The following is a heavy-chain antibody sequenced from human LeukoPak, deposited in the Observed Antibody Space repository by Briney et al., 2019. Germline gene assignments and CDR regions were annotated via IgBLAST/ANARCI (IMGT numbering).Heavy chain of an antibody. Sequence: SVKVSCKASGGTFDNSAINWVRQAPGQGLEWMGRIIPILNIPNYAQKLQGRVTIAANKSTSTAYMELSSLRSDDTAVYYCAREKMEVGYYGLDVWGQGTTVTVSS. V-gene: IGHV1-69*04. J-gene: IGHJ6*02. CDR3: AREKMEVGYYGLDV. CDR1: GGTFDNSA. D-gene: IGHD1-1*01. CDR2: IIPILNIP.